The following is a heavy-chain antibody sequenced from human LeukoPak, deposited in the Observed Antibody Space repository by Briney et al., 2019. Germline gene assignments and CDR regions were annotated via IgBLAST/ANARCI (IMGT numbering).Heavy chain of an antibody. J-gene: IGHJ4*02. CDR1: GYTFTSYG. Sequence: ASVKVSFKASGYTFTSYGISWVRQAPGQGVEWMGWISAYNGNTNYAQKLQGRVTMTTDTSTSTAYMELRSLRSDDTAVYYCARARTMYYYDSSVDWGQGTLVTVSS. CDR2: ISAYNGNT. CDR3: ARARTMYYYDSSVD. V-gene: IGHV1-18*01. D-gene: IGHD3-22*01.